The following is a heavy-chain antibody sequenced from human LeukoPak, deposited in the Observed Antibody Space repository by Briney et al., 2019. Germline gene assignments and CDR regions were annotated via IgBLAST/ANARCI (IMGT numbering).Heavy chain of an antibody. J-gene: IGHJ3*02. CDR1: GFTFSSYA. Sequence: PGGSLRLSCAASGFTFSSYAMSWVRQAPGKGLEWVSAISGSGGSAYYADSVKGRFTISRDNSKNTLYLQMNSLRAEDTAVYYCAKDRDYGDYGDAFDIWGQGTMVTVSS. V-gene: IGHV3-23*01. D-gene: IGHD4-17*01. CDR3: AKDRDYGDYGDAFDI. CDR2: ISGSGGSA.